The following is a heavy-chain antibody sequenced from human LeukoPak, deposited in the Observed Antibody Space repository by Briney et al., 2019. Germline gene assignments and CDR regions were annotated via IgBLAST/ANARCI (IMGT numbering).Heavy chain of an antibody. CDR3: ASGSGYVYFDY. CDR2: IKQDGSEK. D-gene: IGHD5-12*01. V-gene: IGHV3-7*01. J-gene: IGHJ4*02. CDR1: AFTFSSYW. Sequence: PGGSLRLSCAASAFTFSSYWMSWVRQAPGKGLEWVANIKQDGSEKYYVNSVKGRFTISRDNAKNSLYLQMNSLRAEDTAVYYCASGSGYVYFDYWSQGTLVTVSS.